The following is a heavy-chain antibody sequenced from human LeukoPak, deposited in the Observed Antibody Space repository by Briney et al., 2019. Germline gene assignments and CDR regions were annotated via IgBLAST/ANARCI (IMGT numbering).Heavy chain of an antibody. V-gene: IGHV3-23*01. Sequence: GGSLRLSCAASGLTFSSYAMSWVRQAPGKGLEWVSSISGSGGDTHYADSVKGRFTISRDNSKNTLCLQMNSLRAEDTALYYCAKLYYDFWSGYPYYFDYWGQGTLDTVSS. CDR2: ISGSGGDT. J-gene: IGHJ4*02. CDR1: GLTFSSYA. CDR3: AKLYYDFWSGYPYYFDY. D-gene: IGHD3-3*01.